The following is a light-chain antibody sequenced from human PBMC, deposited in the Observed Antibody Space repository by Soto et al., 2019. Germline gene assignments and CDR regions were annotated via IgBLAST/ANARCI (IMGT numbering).Light chain of an antibody. J-gene: IGKJ4*01. Sequence: DIQMTQSPSSLSASVGDRVTITCRASQSISSYLNWYQQKPGKAPKLLIYAASSLQSGVSSRFSGSGSGTDFTLTISSLQPEDSATYYCQQGYNTPQSTFGGGTKVEIK. CDR3: QQGYNTPQST. CDR1: QSISSY. V-gene: IGKV1-39*01. CDR2: AAS.